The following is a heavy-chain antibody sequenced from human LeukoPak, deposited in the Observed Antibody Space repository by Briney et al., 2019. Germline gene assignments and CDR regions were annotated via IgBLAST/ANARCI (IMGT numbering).Heavy chain of an antibody. Sequence: PGESLKISFRGSGYIFTSYWIGWVRQMPGKGLEWMGIIYPGDSDTRYRPSFQGHVTTSADKSISPAYLQWRSLRASATAMYYCATEEATGSLEVWGQGTLVTVSS. CDR3: ATEEATGSLEV. CDR1: GYIFTSYW. V-gene: IGHV5-51*01. CDR2: IYPGDSDT. D-gene: IGHD1-1*01. J-gene: IGHJ4*02.